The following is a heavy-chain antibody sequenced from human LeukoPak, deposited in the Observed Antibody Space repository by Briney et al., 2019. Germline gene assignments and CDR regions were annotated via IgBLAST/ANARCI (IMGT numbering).Heavy chain of an antibody. J-gene: IGHJ3*02. CDR3: ASPATTVTTGAAFDI. Sequence: GASVKVSCKASGYTFTGYYMHWVRQAPGQGLEWMGWINPNSGGTNYAQKFQGRVTMTRDTSISTAYMELRRLRSDDTAVYYCASPATTVTTGAAFDIWGQGTMVTVSS. CDR1: GYTFTGYY. V-gene: IGHV1-2*02. CDR2: INPNSGGT. D-gene: IGHD4-17*01.